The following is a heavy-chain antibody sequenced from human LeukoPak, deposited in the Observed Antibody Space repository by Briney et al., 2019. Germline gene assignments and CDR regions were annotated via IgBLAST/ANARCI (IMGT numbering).Heavy chain of an antibody. V-gene: IGHV4-4*02. D-gene: IGHD6-13*01. CDR2: IYHSGST. CDR1: GGSISSSNW. CDR3: ARGVAAAGTGFDY. Sequence: SETLSLTCAVSGGSISSSNWWSWVRQPPGKGLEWIGEIYHSGSTNYNPSLRSRVTISVDKSKNQFSLKLSSVTAADTAVYYCARGVAAAGTGFDYWGQGTLVTVSS. J-gene: IGHJ4*02.